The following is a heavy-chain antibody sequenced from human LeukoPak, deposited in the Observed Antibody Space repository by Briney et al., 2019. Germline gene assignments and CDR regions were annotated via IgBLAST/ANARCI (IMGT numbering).Heavy chain of an antibody. CDR1: GFTFSSYA. J-gene: IGHJ4*02. V-gene: IGHV3-23*01. CDR2: ISGSGGTT. Sequence: GGSLRLSCAASGFTFSSYAMSWVRQAPGKGLEWISTISGSGGTTYYADSVKGRFTISRDSSKNTLYLQMNSLRAEDTAVYHCAKGYTSGWPYYFDYWGQGTLVTVSS. D-gene: IGHD6-19*01. CDR3: AKGYTSGWPYYFDY.